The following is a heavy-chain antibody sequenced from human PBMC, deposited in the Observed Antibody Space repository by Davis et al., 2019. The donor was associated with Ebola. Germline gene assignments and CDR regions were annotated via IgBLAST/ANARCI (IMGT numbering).Heavy chain of an antibody. CDR1: GGSISSYY. V-gene: IGHV4-59*01. CDR2: IYHSGIT. CDR3: AREGSETYPDAFDI. Sequence: GSLRLSCTVSGGSISSYYWSWIRQPPGKRLEWIGYIYHSGITKYNPSLKSRVTISVDTSRNQMSLKLSSVTAADTAVYYCAREGSETYPDAFDIWGQGTMVTVSS. D-gene: IGHD2-2*02. J-gene: IGHJ3*02.